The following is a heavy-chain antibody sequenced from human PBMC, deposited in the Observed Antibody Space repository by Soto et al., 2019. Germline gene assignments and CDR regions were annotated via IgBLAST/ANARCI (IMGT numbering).Heavy chain of an antibody. V-gene: IGHV3-7*03. J-gene: IGHJ4*02. CDR3: AKGAGRYYFDY. D-gene: IGHD3-9*01. Sequence: GGSLRLSCAASGFTFSSYWMNWVRQAPGKGLEWVANIKQDGSEKYYVDSVKGRFTISRDNAKNSLYLQMNSLRAEDTAVYYCAKGAGRYYFDYWCRGTLFTVSS. CDR1: GFTFSSYW. CDR2: IKQDGSEK.